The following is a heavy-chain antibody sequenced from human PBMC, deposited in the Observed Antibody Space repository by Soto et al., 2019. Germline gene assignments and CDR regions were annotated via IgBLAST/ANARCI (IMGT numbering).Heavy chain of an antibody. Sequence: QVQLVQSGAEVKKPGSSVKVSCKASGGTFSSYAISWVRQAPGQGLEWMGGIIPIFGTANYAQKFQGRVTITADESTSTDYMELSSLRSEDTAVYYCARGSAGYSSSLNWFDPWGQGTLVTVSS. D-gene: IGHD6-13*01. CDR3: ARGSAGYSSSLNWFDP. CDR2: IIPIFGTA. V-gene: IGHV1-69*01. CDR1: GGTFSSYA. J-gene: IGHJ5*02.